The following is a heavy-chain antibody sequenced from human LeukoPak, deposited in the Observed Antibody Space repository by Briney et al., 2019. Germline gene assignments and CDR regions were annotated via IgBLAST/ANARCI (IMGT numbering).Heavy chain of an antibody. V-gene: IGHV5-51*01. D-gene: IGHD2-15*01. CDR1: GYSFTSYW. Sequence: GESLKISCKGSGYSFTSYWIGWVRQMPGKGLEWMGIIYPGDSDTRYSPSFQGQVTISADKSISTAYLQWSSLKASDTAMYYCARHRDPYCSGRSCYFSDYWGQGTLVTVYS. J-gene: IGHJ4*02. CDR2: IYPGDSDT. CDR3: ARHRDPYCSGRSCYFSDY.